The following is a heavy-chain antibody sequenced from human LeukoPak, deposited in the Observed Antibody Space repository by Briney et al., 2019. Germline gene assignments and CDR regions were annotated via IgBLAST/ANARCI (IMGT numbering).Heavy chain of an antibody. V-gene: IGHV3-23*01. D-gene: IGHD1-1*01. Sequence: PGGSLRPSWAASGLTFSRYAMSWVRRAPGKGLEWVSVISGSGSSTNYADSVKGRFTISRDNSKNTLYLQMNSLRVEDTAVYYCATHWRGRWGQGTLVTVSS. CDR2: ISGSGSST. CDR3: ATHWRGR. J-gene: IGHJ4*02. CDR1: GLTFSRYA.